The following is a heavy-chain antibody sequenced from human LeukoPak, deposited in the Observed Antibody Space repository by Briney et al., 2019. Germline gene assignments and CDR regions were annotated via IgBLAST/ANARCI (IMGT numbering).Heavy chain of an antibody. D-gene: IGHD3-16*01. J-gene: IGHJ4*02. Sequence: GRSLRLSCVASGFTFDNYGLHWVRQAAGKGLEWVSGISWNSGKIGHADSVKGRFTISRDNAKNSLYLQMNSLRAEDTAFYYCARGDGPTSWSLDHWGQGTLVTVSS. CDR2: ISWNSGKI. V-gene: IGHV3-9*01. CDR3: ARGDGPTSWSLDH. CDR1: GFTFDNYG.